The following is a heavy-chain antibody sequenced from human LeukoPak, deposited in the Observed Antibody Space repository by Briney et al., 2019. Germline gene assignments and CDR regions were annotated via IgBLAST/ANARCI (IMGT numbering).Heavy chain of an antibody. CDR3: ARGGYIVVVDWFDP. D-gene: IGHD2-21*01. CDR2: INHSGST. J-gene: IGHJ5*02. CDR1: GGSFSGYY. Sequence: SETLSLTCAVYGGSFSGYYWSWIRQPPGKGLEWIGEINHSGSTNYNPSLKSRVTISVDTSKNQFSLKLSSVTAADTAVYYCARGGYIVVVDWFDPWGQGTLATVSS. V-gene: IGHV4-34*01.